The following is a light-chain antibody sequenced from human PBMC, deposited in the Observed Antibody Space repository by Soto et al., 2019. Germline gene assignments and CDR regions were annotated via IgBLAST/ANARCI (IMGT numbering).Light chain of an antibody. V-gene: IGKV1-39*01. CDR1: QSISSY. CDR3: QQSYSFPRT. J-gene: IGKJ4*01. CDR2: ATS. Sequence: DIQMTQSPSFLSASVGDSVTLTCRASQSISSYVNWYQQKPGRAPKILIYATSVLQGGVPSRVSRSQSGTEFTLTISSLQTEDFATYYCQQSYSFPRTFGGGTKVEFK.